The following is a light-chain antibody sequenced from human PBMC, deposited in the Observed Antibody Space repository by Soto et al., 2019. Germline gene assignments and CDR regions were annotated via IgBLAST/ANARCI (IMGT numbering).Light chain of an antibody. CDR1: QGISNY. CDR3: QKYNSALGT. Sequence: DIQMTQSPSSLSASVGDRVTMTCRASQGISNYLAWYQQKPGKVPKLLIYAASTLQSGVPSRFSGSGSGTDFTLTISSLQPEDVATYYCQKYNSALGTFGQGTKVDIK. V-gene: IGKV1-27*01. CDR2: AAS. J-gene: IGKJ1*01.